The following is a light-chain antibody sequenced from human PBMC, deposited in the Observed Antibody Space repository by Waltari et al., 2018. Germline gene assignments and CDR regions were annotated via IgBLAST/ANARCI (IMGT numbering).Light chain of an antibody. CDR2: RIN. V-gene: IGLV1-47*01. CDR1: TSTIGTHY. J-gene: IGLJ2*01. Sequence: QSVLTQPPAASGTPGQRVTISCAGITSTIGTHYVTRYQKFPGTAPKLLNYRINQRPSGGPDRFSGSKSGTSASLGISGLRSEDEADYFCAGWDDNLSVVFGGGTKLTVL. CDR3: AGWDDNLSVV.